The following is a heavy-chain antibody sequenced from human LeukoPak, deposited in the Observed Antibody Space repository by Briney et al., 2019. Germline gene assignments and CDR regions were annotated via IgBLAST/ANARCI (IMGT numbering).Heavy chain of an antibody. J-gene: IGHJ4*02. CDR1: GFTFSSYA. CDR3: AKADDSSGLFQNL. V-gene: IGHV3-23*01. D-gene: IGHD3-22*01. Sequence: PGGSLRLSCAASGFTFSSYAMSWVPQAPGKGLEWVSAISGSGGSTYYAVSVKGRFTISRDNSKNTLYLQMNSLRAEDTAVYYCAKADDSSGLFQNLWGQGTLVTVSS. CDR2: ISGSGGST.